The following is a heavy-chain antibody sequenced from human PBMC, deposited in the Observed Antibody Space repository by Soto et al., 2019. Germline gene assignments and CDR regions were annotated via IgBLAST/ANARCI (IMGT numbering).Heavy chain of an antibody. V-gene: IGHV4-39*01. Sequence: PSETLSLTCTVSGGSISSSSYYWGWIRQPPGKGLEWIGSIYYSGSTYYNPSLKSRVTISVDTSKNQFSLKLSSVTAADTAVYYCCGERTPSRLVLYYYYYYGMDVWGQGTTVTVSS. D-gene: IGHD3-10*01. J-gene: IGHJ6*02. CDR2: IYYSGST. CDR1: GGSISSSSYY. CDR3: CGERTPSRLVLYYYYYYGMDV.